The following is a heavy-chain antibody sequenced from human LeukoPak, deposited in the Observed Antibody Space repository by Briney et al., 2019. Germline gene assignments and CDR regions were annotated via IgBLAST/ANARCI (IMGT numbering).Heavy chain of an antibody. Sequence: SETLSLTCAVYGGSFSGYYWSWIRQPPGKGLEWIAEINHRGSTNYNRSPKAQVTISVNTSKNQLSLKLSSVTAADSAVYYCASEKDIAVAGTRGIDYWGQETLVTVSS. CDR1: GGSFSGYY. V-gene: IGHV4-34*01. J-gene: IGHJ4*02. CDR2: INHRGST. CDR3: ASEKDIAVAGTRGIDY. D-gene: IGHD6-19*01.